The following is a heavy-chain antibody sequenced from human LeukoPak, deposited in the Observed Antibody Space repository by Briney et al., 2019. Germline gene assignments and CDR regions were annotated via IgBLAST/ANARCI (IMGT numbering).Heavy chain of an antibody. CDR2: IYHSGST. Sequence: PSRTLSLTCAVSGGSISSSNWWSWVRQPPGKGLEWIGEIYHSGSTNYNPSLKSRVTISVDKSKNQFSLKLSSVTAADTAVYYCARGMGDSSSWYPFDYWGQGTLVTVSS. CDR3: ARGMGDSSSWYPFDY. D-gene: IGHD6-13*01. J-gene: IGHJ4*02. V-gene: IGHV4-4*02. CDR1: GGSISSSNW.